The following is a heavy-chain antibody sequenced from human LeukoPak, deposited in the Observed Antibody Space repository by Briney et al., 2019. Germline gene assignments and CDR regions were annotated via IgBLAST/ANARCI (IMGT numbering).Heavy chain of an antibody. CDR1: GYSFTSYW. V-gene: IGHV5-51*01. CDR2: IYPGDSDT. Sequence: GESLKISCKGSGYSFTSYWIGWVRQMPGKGLEWMGIIYPGDSDTRYSPSFQGQVTISADKSISTAYLQWSSLKASDTAMYYCASRYCSSTSCLTAFDYWGQGTLVTVSS. CDR3: ASRYCSSTSCLTAFDY. D-gene: IGHD2-2*01. J-gene: IGHJ4*02.